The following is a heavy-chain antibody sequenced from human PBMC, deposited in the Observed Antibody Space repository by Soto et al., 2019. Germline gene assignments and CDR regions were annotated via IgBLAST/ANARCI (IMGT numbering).Heavy chain of an antibody. V-gene: IGHV1-3*01. Sequence: GASVKVSCKASGYTFTSCAMHWVRQAPGQRLEWMGWINAGNGNTKYSQKFQGRVTITRDTSASTAYMELSSLRSEDTAVYYCARDLQNIDILTGYYPGPYWDYWGQGTLVTVSS. CDR3: ARDLQNIDILTGYYPGPYWDY. CDR1: GYTFTSCA. J-gene: IGHJ4*02. CDR2: INAGNGNT. D-gene: IGHD3-9*01.